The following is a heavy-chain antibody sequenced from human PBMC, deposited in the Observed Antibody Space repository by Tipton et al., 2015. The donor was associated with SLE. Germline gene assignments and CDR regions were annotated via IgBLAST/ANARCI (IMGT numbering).Heavy chain of an antibody. CDR2: FYYSGST. D-gene: IGHD3-9*01. J-gene: IGHJ4*02. Sequence: LRLSCAVSGGSIRSSNFYWGWIRQPPGRGLDWIGGFYYSGSTYYDPSLKSRVTISIDTSKNQFSLKLSSVTAADTAVYYCARHYGIMSTPLYYFDYWGQGTLVTVSS. V-gene: IGHV4-39*07. CDR1: GGSIRSSNFY. CDR3: ARHYGIMSTPLYYFDY.